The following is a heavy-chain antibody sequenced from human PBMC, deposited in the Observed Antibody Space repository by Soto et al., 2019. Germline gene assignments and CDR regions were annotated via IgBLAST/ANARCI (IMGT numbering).Heavy chain of an antibody. Sequence: SETLSLTCAVSGGSISGSYYYWGWLRQSPGKGPEWIGSVFYTGFTSYNPSLESRVSVSVDTSKNQFSLKVSSVTAADTAVYYCAKNLPRTGRFDYWGQGTVVTVSS. V-gene: IGHV4-39*01. CDR1: GGSISGSYYY. CDR2: VFYTGFT. CDR3: AKNLPRTGRFDY. J-gene: IGHJ4*02.